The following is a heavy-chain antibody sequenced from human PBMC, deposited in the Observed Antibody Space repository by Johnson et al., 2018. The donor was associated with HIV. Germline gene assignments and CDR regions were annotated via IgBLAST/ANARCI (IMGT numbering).Heavy chain of an antibody. J-gene: IGHJ3*02. CDR1: GFSFSGSA. CDR3: ARGGGSSVAFDI. D-gene: IGHD1-26*01. Sequence: VQLVESGGDLVQPGGSLKLSCAASGFSFSGSAMHWVRQASGEGLEWVGRIRSRGNTYATAYAPAVKGRFTISRDNAKNSLYLQMNSLRAEDTAVYYCARGGGSSVAFDIWGQGTMVTVSS. V-gene: IGHV3-73*02. CDR2: IRSRGNTYAT.